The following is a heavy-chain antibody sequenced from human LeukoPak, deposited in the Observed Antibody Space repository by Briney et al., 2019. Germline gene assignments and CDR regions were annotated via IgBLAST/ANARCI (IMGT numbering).Heavy chain of an antibody. J-gene: IGHJ5*02. Sequence: SETLSLTCTVSGVSISSSDYYWGWVRQPPGKGLEWIGSMYYSGNTYNPYLKSRVTISVNTSKNQFTLTLTSVNAADTAIYYCERVMADRREDLNRFDTWGQGTLVTVSS. CDR2: MYYSGNT. CDR3: ERVMADRREDLNRFDT. V-gene: IGHV4-39*06. D-gene: IGHD6-6*01. CDR1: GVSISSSDYY.